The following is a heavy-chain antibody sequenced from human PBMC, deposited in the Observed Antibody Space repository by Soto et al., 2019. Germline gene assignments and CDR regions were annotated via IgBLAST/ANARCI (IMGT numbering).Heavy chain of an antibody. CDR2: INHSGST. V-gene: IGHV4-34*01. CDR1: GGSFSGYY. D-gene: IGHD6-13*01. Sequence: SETLSLTCAVYGGSFSGYYWSWIRQPPGKGLEWIGEINHSGSTNYNPSLKSRVTISVDTSKNQFSLKLSSVTAADTAVYYFARGSRGGSSWSDDAFDIWGQGTMVTVSS. CDR3: ARGSRGGSSWSDDAFDI. J-gene: IGHJ3*02.